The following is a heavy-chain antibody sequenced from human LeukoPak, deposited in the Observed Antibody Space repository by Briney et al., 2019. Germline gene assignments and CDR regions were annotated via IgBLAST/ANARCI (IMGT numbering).Heavy chain of an antibody. V-gene: IGHV4-39*01. CDR2: IYNSGST. D-gene: IGHD2-15*01. CDR1: GGPNNRSSYY. CDR3: ARLYCSGGRCSLGHFFY. Sequence: SETLSLTCSVSGGPNNRSSYYWGWIRQPPGKGLEWIGSIYNSGSTYYSPSLKSRVAISVDMSNKQFSLKLSSVTAADTAVYYSARLYCSGGRCSLGHFFYWGQGTLVTVSS. J-gene: IGHJ4*02.